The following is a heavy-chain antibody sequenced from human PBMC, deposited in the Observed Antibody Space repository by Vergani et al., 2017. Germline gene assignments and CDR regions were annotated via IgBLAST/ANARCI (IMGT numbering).Heavy chain of an antibody. J-gene: IGHJ2*01. Sequence: VQLVESGGGVVQPGRSLRLSCAASGFTFDDYAMHWVRQAPGKGLEWVSGISWNSGSIGYADSVKGRFTISRDNAKNSLYLQMNSLRAEDTALYYCAKDMRGSYLFGYFDLWGRGTLVTVSS. CDR3: AKDMRGSYLFGYFDL. CDR2: ISWNSGSI. CDR1: GFTFDDYA. V-gene: IGHV3-9*01. D-gene: IGHD1-26*01.